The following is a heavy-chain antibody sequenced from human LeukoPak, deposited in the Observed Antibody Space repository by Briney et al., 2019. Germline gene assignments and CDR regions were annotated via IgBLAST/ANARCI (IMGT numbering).Heavy chain of an antibody. D-gene: IGHD3-3*01. CDR2: IYHSGST. V-gene: IGHV4-30-2*01. CDR1: GGSISSGGYY. Sequence: SETLSLTCTVSGGSISSGGYYWSWIRQPPGKGLEWIGYIYHSGSTYYNPSLKSRVTISVDRSKNQFSLKLSSVTAADTAVYYCARDRPAPNYDFWSGPLPPDAFDIWGQGTMVTVSS. J-gene: IGHJ3*02. CDR3: ARDRPAPNYDFWSGPLPPDAFDI.